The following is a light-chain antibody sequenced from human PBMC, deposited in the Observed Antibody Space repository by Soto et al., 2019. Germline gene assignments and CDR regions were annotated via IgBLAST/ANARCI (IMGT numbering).Light chain of an antibody. Sequence: EIVLTQSPATPSLSPGEKATLSCRASQSVGSSYLSWYQQKPGQAPRLLIYGSSSRATGIPDRFSGSGSGTDFTLTISRLEPEDFAVYYCQQYGSSITFGPGTKVDIK. CDR3: QQYGSSIT. CDR2: GSS. V-gene: IGKV3-20*01. CDR1: QSVGSSY. J-gene: IGKJ3*01.